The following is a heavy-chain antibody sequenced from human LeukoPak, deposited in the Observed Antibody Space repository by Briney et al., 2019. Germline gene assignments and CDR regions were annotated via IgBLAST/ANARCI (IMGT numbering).Heavy chain of an antibody. CDR3: AKFGSDAFDI. V-gene: IGHV4-31*03. CDR1: GGSISSGGYY. J-gene: IGHJ3*02. Sequence: KTSETLSLTRSVSGGSISSGGYYWNWVRQLPEKGLEWLGYISHSGYSYYTPSLKSRLTISMDTSKNQFSLKLTSVTAADTAVYYCAKFGSDAFDIWGQGTMVTVSS. D-gene: IGHD3-10*01. CDR2: ISHSGYS.